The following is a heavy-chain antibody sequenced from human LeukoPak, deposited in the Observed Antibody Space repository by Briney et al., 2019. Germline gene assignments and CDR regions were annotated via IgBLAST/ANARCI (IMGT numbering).Heavy chain of an antibody. V-gene: IGHV1-2*02. CDR1: GYTFTGYY. D-gene: IGHD3-10*01. Sequence: ASVKVSCKASGYTFTGYYMHWVRQAPGQGLEWMGWINPNSGGTNYAQKFQGRVTMTRDTPISTAYMELSRLSSDDTAVYYCARVGITMVRGVMKSPFGYWGQGTLVTVSS. CDR3: ARVGITMVRGVMKSPFGY. CDR2: INPNSGGT. J-gene: IGHJ4*02.